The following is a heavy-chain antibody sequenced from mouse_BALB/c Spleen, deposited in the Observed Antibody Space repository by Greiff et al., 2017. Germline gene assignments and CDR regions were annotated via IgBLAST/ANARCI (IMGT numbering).Heavy chain of an antibody. CDR1: GFTFSNYW. Sequence: EVKLQESGGGLVQPGGSMKLSCVASGFTFSNYWMNWVRQSPEKGLEWVAEIRLKSNNYATHYAESVKGRFTISRDDSKSSVYLQMNNLRAEDTGIYYCTRGNYFAYWGQGTLVTVSA. D-gene: IGHD2-1*01. CDR3: TRGNYFAY. V-gene: IGHV6-6*02. J-gene: IGHJ3*01. CDR2: IRLKSNNYAT.